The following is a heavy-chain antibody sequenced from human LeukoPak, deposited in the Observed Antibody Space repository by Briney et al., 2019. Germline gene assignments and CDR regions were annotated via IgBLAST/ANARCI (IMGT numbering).Heavy chain of an antibody. Sequence: GESLKISFKGSGYRFTSYWIGRGRQMPGKGLEWMGIVYPGDSDTRYSPSFQGQVTTSADKSISTAYLQWSSLKASDTAMYYCARQGSPGWELHFSWGQGTLVTVSS. D-gene: IGHD1-26*01. V-gene: IGHV5-51*01. CDR3: ARQGSPGWELHFS. CDR1: GYRFTSYW. CDR2: VYPGDSDT. J-gene: IGHJ4*02.